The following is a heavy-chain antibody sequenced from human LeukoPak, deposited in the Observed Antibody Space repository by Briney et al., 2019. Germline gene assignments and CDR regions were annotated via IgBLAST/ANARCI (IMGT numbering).Heavy chain of an antibody. CDR1: GFTFSSYA. D-gene: IGHD6-13*01. J-gene: IGHJ4*02. Sequence: GGSLRLSCAASGFTFSSYAMHWVRQAPGKGLEWVAVISYDGSNKYYADSVKGRFTISRDNAKNSLYLQMNSLRADDTAVYYCARVHSSPEYWGQGTLVTVSS. CDR2: ISYDGSNK. CDR3: ARVHSSPEY. V-gene: IGHV3-30*04.